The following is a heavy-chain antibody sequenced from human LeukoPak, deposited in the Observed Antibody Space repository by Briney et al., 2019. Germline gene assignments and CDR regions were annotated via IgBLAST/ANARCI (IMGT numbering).Heavy chain of an antibody. CDR3: TSPRIAAAGPYYYYMDV. CDR1: GFIFRDFS. CDR2: MNEYGSEI. J-gene: IGHJ6*03. D-gene: IGHD6-13*01. V-gene: IGHV3-7*03. Sequence: GGSLRLSCSVSGFIFRDFSMSWVRQAPGKGLEWVAKMNEYGSEIFYVDSVKGRFTISRDNGKNSLYLQMNSLKTEDTAVYYCTSPRIAAAGPYYYYMDVWGKGTTVTVSS.